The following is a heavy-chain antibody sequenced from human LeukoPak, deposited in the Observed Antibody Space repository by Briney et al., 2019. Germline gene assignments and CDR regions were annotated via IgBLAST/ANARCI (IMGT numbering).Heavy chain of an antibody. V-gene: IGHV4-30-2*01. Sequence: SQTLPLTCAVSGGSISSGGYSWSWIRQPPGKGLEWIGYIYHSGSTYYNPSLKSRVTIAVDRSKNQFSLKLSSVTAADSAVYYCAGDYGDYEGLGYWGQGTLVTVSS. CDR1: GGSISSGGYS. J-gene: IGHJ4*02. D-gene: IGHD4-17*01. CDR3: AGDYGDYEGLGY. CDR2: IYHSGST.